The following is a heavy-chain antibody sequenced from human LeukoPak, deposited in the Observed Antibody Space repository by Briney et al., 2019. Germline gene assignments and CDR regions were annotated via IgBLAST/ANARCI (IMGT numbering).Heavy chain of an antibody. V-gene: IGHV3-21*01. CDR3: AREFSVLGNFDY. CDR2: ISSSSTYI. CDR1: GFTFSSHT. D-gene: IGHD3-10*02. J-gene: IGHJ4*02. Sequence: GGSLTLSCADSGFTFSSHTMNWVRQARGKGLEWVSSISSSSTYIYYADSVKGRFTISRDNAKNSLYLQMNSLRAEDTAVYYCAREFSVLGNFDYWGQGTLVTVSS.